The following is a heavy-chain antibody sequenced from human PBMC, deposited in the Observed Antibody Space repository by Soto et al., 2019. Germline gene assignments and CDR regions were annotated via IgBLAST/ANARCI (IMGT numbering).Heavy chain of an antibody. CDR2: ICYSGKT. V-gene: IGHV4-39*01. CDR3: VRQIGLVLWTFDI. CDR1: GGSIYSDNYF. D-gene: IGHD3-3*01. Sequence: QLQLQESGPGLVKPSETLSLTCTVSGGSIYSDNYFWGWLRQPPGKGQEWIGSICYSGKTYHNPSLQSRVTMPVDTSKIHFSLGWSSVTAADSAIYYCVRQIGLVLWTFDIWGQGTLVTVCS. J-gene: IGHJ3*02.